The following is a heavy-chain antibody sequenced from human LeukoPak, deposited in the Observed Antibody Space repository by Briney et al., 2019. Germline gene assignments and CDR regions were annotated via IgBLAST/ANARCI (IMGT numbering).Heavy chain of an antibody. CDR1: GFTFSSYS. CDR3: ARARLSTWFGELFTAGFDY. J-gene: IGHJ4*02. D-gene: IGHD3-10*01. CDR2: ISSSSSYL. Sequence: GGSLRLSCAASGFTFSSYSMNWVRQAPGKGLEWVSSISSSSSYLYYADSVKGRFTTSRDNAKNSLYLQMNSLRAEDTAVYYCARARLSTWFGELFTAGFDYWGQGTLVTVSS. V-gene: IGHV3-21*01.